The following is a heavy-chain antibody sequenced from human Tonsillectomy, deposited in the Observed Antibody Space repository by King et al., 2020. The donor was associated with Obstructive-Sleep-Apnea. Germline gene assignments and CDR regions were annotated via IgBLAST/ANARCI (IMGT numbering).Heavy chain of an antibody. Sequence: VQLVESGGGLVKPGGSLRLSCAASGLSFSNAWMSWVRQAPGKGLEWVGRIKSKTDGGTTDYAAPVKGRFTILKDDSKNTMHLEMNNLKTEDTAVYYCTTGGTPAFFQFDPWGQGTLVTVSS. D-gene: IGHD3-3*02. CDR2: IKSKTDGGTT. V-gene: IGHV3-15*01. CDR3: TTGGTPAFFQFDP. CDR1: GLSFSNAW. J-gene: IGHJ5*02.